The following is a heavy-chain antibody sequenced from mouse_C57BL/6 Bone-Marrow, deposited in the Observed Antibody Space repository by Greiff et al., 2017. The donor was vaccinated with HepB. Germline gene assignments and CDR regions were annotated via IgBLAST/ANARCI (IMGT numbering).Heavy chain of an antibody. CDR1: GYTFTDYN. CDR2: INPNNGGT. Sequence: EVQLQQSGPELVKPGASVKMSCKASGYTFTDYNMHWVKQSHGKSLEWIGYINPNNGGTSYNQKFKGKATLTVNKSSSTAYMELRSLTSEDSAVYYCARVGYYVGWFAYWGQGTLVTVSA. D-gene: IGHD2-3*01. CDR3: ARVGYYVGWFAY. V-gene: IGHV1-22*01. J-gene: IGHJ3*01.